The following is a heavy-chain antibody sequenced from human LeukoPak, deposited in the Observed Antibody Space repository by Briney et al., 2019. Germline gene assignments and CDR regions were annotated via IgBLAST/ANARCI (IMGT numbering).Heavy chain of an antibody. D-gene: IGHD1-26*01. CDR2: IIPIFGTA. Sequence: GSSVKVSCKASGGTFSSYAISWVRQAPGQGLEWKGRIIPIFGTANYAQKFQGRVTITTDESTSTAYMELSSLRSEDTAVYYCARAYSGSYDLDAFDIWGQGTMVTVSS. CDR3: ARAYSGSYDLDAFDI. CDR1: GGTFSSYA. V-gene: IGHV1-69*05. J-gene: IGHJ3*02.